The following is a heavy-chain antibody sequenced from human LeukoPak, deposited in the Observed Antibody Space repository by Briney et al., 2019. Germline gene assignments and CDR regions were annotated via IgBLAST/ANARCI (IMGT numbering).Heavy chain of an antibody. Sequence: GASVKVSCKVSGYTLTELSMQWVRQSRAKGVEWMGGFDPDDGETIYAQKFQGRVTMTEDTSTDTAYMELSSVRSEDTAVYYCATLTAITYYDYVWGSYRSSYFDYWGQGTLVTVSS. D-gene: IGHD3-16*02. J-gene: IGHJ4*02. V-gene: IGHV1-24*01. CDR2: FDPDDGET. CDR3: ATLTAITYYDYVWGSYRSSYFDY. CDR1: GYTLTELS.